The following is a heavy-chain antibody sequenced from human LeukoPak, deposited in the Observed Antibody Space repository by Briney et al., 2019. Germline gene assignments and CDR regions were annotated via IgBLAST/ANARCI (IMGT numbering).Heavy chain of an antibody. CDR1: GFTLSSYS. CDR3: ARAFAPGYCSGSSCPFDY. Sequence: GGSLRLSCAASGFTLSSYSMNWVRQAPGKGLEWVSYIISGSNTIYYSDSVKGRFTISRDNARNSLYLQMNSLRAEDTAVYYCARAFAPGYCSGSSCPFDYWGQGTLVTVSS. J-gene: IGHJ4*02. V-gene: IGHV3-48*01. D-gene: IGHD2-15*01. CDR2: IISGSNTI.